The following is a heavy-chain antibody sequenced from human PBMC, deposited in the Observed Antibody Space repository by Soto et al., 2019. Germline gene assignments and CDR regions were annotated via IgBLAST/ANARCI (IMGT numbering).Heavy chain of an antibody. V-gene: IGHV3-21*06. CDR1: GFTFSRYA. CDR3: ARESEDLTSNFDY. J-gene: IGHJ4*02. CDR2: ISSTTNYI. Sequence: VQVVESGGGVVQPGRSLRLSCAASGFTFSRYAIHWVRQAPGKGLEWVSSISSTTNYIYYGDSMKGRFTISRDNAKNSLYLEMNSLRAEDTAVYYCARESEDLTSNFDYWGQGTLVTVSS.